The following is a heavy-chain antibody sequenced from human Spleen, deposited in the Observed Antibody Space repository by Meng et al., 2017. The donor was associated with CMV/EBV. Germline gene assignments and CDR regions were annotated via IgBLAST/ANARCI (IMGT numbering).Heavy chain of an antibody. V-gene: IGHV1-2*02. Sequence: ASVKVSCKASGYTFTKYFMHWVRQAPGQGLEWMGWINPDTGATYYAQKFQGRVTLTRDTSITTAYMDLSSLRSDDTAVYYCARNCGDDCWHYWGRGTLVTVSS. CDR2: INPDTGAT. CDR3: ARNCGDDCWHY. J-gene: IGHJ4*02. CDR1: GYTFTKYF. D-gene: IGHD2-21*01.